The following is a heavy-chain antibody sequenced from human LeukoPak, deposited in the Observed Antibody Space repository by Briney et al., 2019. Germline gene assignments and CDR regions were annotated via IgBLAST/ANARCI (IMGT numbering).Heavy chain of an antibody. CDR2: INWNSDSI. V-gene: IGHV3-9*01. Sequence: GRSLRLSCAVSGFTFDDYAMHWVRQVPGKGLEWVSGINWNSDSIGYADSVKGRFTTSRDNAKNTLYLQINSLRAEDTAVYYCASSREDGYNNWGQGTLVTVSS. D-gene: IGHD5-24*01. J-gene: IGHJ4*02. CDR3: ASSREDGYNN. CDR1: GFTFDDYA.